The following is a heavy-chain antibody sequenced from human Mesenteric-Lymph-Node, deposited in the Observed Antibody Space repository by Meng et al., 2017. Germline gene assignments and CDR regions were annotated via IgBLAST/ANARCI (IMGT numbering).Heavy chain of an antibody. CDR1: VGTFSSYA. Sequence: VAEVKKPGSWVKTSCKASVGTFSSYAIRWVRQAPGQGLEWMGGIIPIFGTANYAQKFQGRVTITADESTSTAYMELSSLRSEDTAVYYCARDRSAFSNYFDYWGQGTLVTVSS. J-gene: IGHJ4*02. CDR3: ARDRSAFSNYFDY. CDR2: IIPIFGTA. D-gene: IGHD2/OR15-2a*01. V-gene: IGHV1-69*01.